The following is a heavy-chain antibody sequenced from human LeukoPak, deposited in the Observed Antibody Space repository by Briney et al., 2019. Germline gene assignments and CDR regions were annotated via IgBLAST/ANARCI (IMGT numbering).Heavy chain of an antibody. D-gene: IGHD6-13*01. CDR2: ISGSGSYI. CDR3: AKAISNWFRGIDY. J-gene: IGHJ4*02. CDR1: GFTFSDYC. Sequence: PGGSLRLSCTASGFTFSDYCMSWVRQGPGKGLEWVSAISGSGSYIYYADSVKGRFTISRDNAKNSLYVQISSLRDEATAVYYCAKAISNWFRGIDYWGQGTLVTVSS. V-gene: IGHV3-21*01.